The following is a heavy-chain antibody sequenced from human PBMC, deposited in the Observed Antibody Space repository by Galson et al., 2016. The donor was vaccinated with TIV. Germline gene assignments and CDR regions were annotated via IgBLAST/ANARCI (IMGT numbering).Heavy chain of an antibody. CDR1: GFTFGDYA. J-gene: IGHJ4*02. D-gene: IGHD2-2*01. Sequence: SLRLSCAASGFTFGDYAMSWVRQAPGKGLEWVGFIRNKAYGGTTEYAASVKGRFTISRDDSKSIAYLQMNSLKTEDTAVYYCTRDKTRYIILIPAGMNDYWGQGTLVTCSS. V-gene: IGHV3-49*04. CDR2: IRNKAYGGTT. CDR3: TRDKTRYIILIPAGMNDY.